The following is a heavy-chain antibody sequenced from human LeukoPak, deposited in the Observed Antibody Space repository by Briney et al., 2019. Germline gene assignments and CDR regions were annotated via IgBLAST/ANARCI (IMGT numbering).Heavy chain of an antibody. D-gene: IGHD3-16*02. Sequence: GGSLRLSCAASGFTFSSYSMNWVRQAPGKGLEWVSSISSSSSYIYYADSVKGRFTISRDNAKNSLYLQMNSLRAEDTAVYYCARSFMIAFGGVIVQYYFDYWGQGTLVTVSS. CDR1: GFTFSSYS. V-gene: IGHV3-21*01. J-gene: IGHJ4*02. CDR3: ARSFMIAFGGVIVQYYFDY. CDR2: ISSSSSYI.